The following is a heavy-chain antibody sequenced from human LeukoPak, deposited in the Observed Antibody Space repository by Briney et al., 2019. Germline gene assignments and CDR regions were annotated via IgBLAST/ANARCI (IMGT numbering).Heavy chain of an antibody. Sequence: QPGGSLRLSCAASGFTFSSYAMSWVRQAPGRGLEWVSGISGSDGSTYYADSAKGRFTISRDNSRGTPYLQMNSLRADDAAVYYCAKHPHWGGGAFDFWGPGTMVTVSS. D-gene: IGHD7-27*01. J-gene: IGHJ3*01. CDR2: ISGSDGST. V-gene: IGHV3-23*01. CDR3: AKHPHWGGGAFDF. CDR1: GFTFSSYA.